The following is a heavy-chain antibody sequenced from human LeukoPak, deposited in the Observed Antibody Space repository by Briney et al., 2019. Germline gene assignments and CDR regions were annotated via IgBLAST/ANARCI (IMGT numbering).Heavy chain of an antibody. V-gene: IGHV3-30-3*01. J-gene: IGHJ4*02. CDR3: ARESNRSWIQLHYYFDY. CDR2: ISYDGSNK. D-gene: IGHD5-18*01. Sequence: PGRSLRLSCAASGFTFSSYAMHWVRQAPGKGLEWVAVISYDGSNKYYADSVKGRFTISRDNSKNTLYLQMNSLRAEDTAVYYCARESNRSWIQLHYYFDYWGQGTLVTVSS. CDR1: GFTFSSYA.